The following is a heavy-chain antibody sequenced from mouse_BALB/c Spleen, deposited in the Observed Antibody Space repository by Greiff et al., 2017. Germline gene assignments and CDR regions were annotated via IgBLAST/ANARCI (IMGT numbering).Heavy chain of an antibody. CDR3: ARHGSTMSTTGFAY. Sequence: EVMLVESGGDLVKPGGSLKLSCAASGFTFSSYGMSWVRQTPDKRLEWVATISSGGSYTYYPDSVKGRFTISRDNAKNTLYLQMSSLKSEDTAMYYCARHGSTMSTTGFAYWGQGTLVTVSA. CDR2: ISSGGSYT. J-gene: IGHJ3*01. D-gene: IGHD2-4*01. CDR1: GFTFSSYG. V-gene: IGHV5-6*01.